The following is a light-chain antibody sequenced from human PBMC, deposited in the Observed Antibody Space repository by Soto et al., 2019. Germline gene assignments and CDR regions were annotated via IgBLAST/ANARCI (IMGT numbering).Light chain of an antibody. CDR3: QKYNQWPWT. CDR2: GAS. CDR1: QSVATSQ. J-gene: IGKJ1*01. V-gene: IGKV3-20*01. Sequence: EIVLTQSPGTLSLSPGERATLFCRASQSVATSQLAWYQQKPGQAPRLLIGASSRATGVPDRFIASGSGTDFTLTISRLEPEDFAVYYCQKYNQWPWTFGRGTKVEI.